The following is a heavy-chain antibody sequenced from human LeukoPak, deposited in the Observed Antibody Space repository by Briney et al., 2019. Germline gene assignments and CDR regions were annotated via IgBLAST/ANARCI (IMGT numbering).Heavy chain of an antibody. CDR1: GYTFTSYD. D-gene: IGHD3-3*01. J-gene: IGHJ5*02. CDR3: ARVCLFGVVNGQFDP. V-gene: IGHV1-8*02. CDR2: MNPNSGNT. Sequence: ASVKVSCKASGYTFTSYDINWVRQATGQGLEWMGWMNPNSGNTGYAQKFQGRVTMTRDTSISTAYMELSRLRSDDTAVYYCARVCLFGVVNGQFDPWGQGTLVTVSS.